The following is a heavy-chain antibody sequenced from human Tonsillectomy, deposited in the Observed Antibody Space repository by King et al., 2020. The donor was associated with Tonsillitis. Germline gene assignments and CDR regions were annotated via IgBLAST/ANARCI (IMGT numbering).Heavy chain of an antibody. D-gene: IGHD3-3*01. CDR3: ARDTDFWSGYYPLDV. V-gene: IGHV3-48*02. J-gene: IGHJ6*02. Sequence: VQLVESGGGLVQPGGSLRLSCAASGFNFSSYSMNWVRQAPGKGLECISYINNSSGTIYYADSVKGRFTISRDNAKNSLYLQMNSLRDEDTAIYYCARDTDFWSGYYPLDVWGQGTTVTVSS. CDR1: GFNFSSYS. CDR2: INNSSGTI.